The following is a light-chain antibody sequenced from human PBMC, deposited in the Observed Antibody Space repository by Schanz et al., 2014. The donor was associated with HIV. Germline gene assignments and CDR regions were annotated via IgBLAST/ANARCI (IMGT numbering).Light chain of an antibody. CDR2: INL. J-gene: IGLJ3*02. V-gene: IGLV1-44*01. CDR3: SSFAGSNIPWV. Sequence: QSVLTQPPSASGTPGQRVTISCSGSSSNIGSNAVHWYQQFPGMAPRLLIYINLQRPSGVPDRFSGSKSGSTASLTVSGLQPEDEADYYCSSFAGSNIPWVFGGGTKLTVL. CDR1: SSNIGSNA.